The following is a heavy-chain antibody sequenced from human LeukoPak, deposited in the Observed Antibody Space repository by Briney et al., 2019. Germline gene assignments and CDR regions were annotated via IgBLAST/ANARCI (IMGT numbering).Heavy chain of an antibody. CDR2: ISGNGDTT. CDR1: GFTFSSYA. CDR3: AKRSRRLTIVRGVPREDV. J-gene: IGHJ6*02. D-gene: IGHD3-10*01. V-gene: IGHV3-23*01. Sequence: PGGSLGLSCAASGFTFSSYAMSWVRQAPGKGLEWVSAISGNGDTTYYADSVKGRFTISRDNSKNTLYLQMNSLRAEDAAVYYCAKRSRRLTIVRGVPREDVWGQGTTVTVSS.